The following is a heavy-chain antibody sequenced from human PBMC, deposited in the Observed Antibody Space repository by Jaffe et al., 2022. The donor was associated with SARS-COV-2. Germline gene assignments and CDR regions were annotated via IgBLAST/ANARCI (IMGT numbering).Heavy chain of an antibody. D-gene: IGHD2-2*01. V-gene: IGHV3-33*01. Sequence: QVQLVESGGGVVQPGRSLRLSCAASGFTFSSYGMHWVRQAPGKGLEWVAVIWYDGSNKYYADSVKGRFTISRDNSKNTLYLQMNSLRAEDTAVYYCARDSHIVVVPAAMVGGMDVWGQGTTVTVSS. CDR3: ARDSHIVVVPAAMVGGMDV. CDR1: GFTFSSYG. J-gene: IGHJ6*02. CDR2: IWYDGSNK.